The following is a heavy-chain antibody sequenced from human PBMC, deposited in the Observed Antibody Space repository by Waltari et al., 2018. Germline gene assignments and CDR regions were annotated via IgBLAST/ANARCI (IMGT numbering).Heavy chain of an antibody. V-gene: IGHV4-59*01. CDR3: ARRRNYPGGAMDV. CDR2: IYYSGTT. D-gene: IGHD4-4*01. J-gene: IGHJ6*02. CDR1: GGSISTYY. Sequence: QVQLQESGPGLVKPSETLSLTCTVSGGSISTYYWSWIRQPPGKGLEWIGYIYYSGTTNYNPSLKSRVTISVDTSKNQFSLKLSSVTAADTAMYYCARRRNYPGGAMDVWGQGTTVTVSS.